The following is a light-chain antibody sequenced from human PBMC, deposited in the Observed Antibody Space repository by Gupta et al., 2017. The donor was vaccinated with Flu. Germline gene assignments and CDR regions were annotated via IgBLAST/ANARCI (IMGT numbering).Light chain of an antibody. Sequence: PSSLSASVGDRVTITCRASQNIKSYLNWFQQRPGKAPKLLIYAASSLQTGVPSRFSGSGSGTDFTLTISRLQPEDLATYYCQQSDSTPHTFGQGTKLDIK. J-gene: IGKJ2*01. CDR1: QNIKSY. CDR3: QQSDSTPHT. CDR2: AAS. V-gene: IGKV1-39*01.